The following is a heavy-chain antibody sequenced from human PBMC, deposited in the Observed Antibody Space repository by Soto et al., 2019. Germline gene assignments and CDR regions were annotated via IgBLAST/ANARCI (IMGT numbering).Heavy chain of an antibody. CDR2: CIPTFGTA. CDR1: GGTFSRHA. D-gene: IGHD1-26*01. V-gene: IGHV1-69*01. CDR3: AVGRRFEVGDYYGMAV. J-gene: IGHJ6*02. Sequence: QGQLVQSGAEVKKPGSSVNVSCKASGGTFSRHAISWVRQAPGQGLEWMGGCIPTFGTANSVQKFRGGATIASDEAASIASMDLSTVDSDVKSGYCCAVGRRFEVGDYYGMAVWGQATTVTVSS.